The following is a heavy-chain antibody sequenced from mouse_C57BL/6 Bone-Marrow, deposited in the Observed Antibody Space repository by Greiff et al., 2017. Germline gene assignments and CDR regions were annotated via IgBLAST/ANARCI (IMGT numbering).Heavy chain of an antibody. J-gene: IGHJ2*01. V-gene: IGHV1-81*01. CDR3: GRNGPAYSDY. CDR1: GYTFTSYG. CDR2: FYPRSGNT. D-gene: IGHD1-1*01. Sequence: QVQLQQSGAELARPGASVKLSCKASGYTFTSYGISWVKQKTGQGLEWIGDFYPRSGNTYYNEKFEGKATLTADKSSSTAYMELSSLTSEDSAVXFCGRNGPAYSDYWGQGTTLTVSS.